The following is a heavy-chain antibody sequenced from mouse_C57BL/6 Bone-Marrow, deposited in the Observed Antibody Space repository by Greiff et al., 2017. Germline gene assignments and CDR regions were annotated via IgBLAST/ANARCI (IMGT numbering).Heavy chain of an antibody. CDR3: ARSTVVAHWYFDV. V-gene: IGHV1-61*01. CDR1: GYTFTSYW. D-gene: IGHD1-1*01. J-gene: IGHJ1*03. CDR2: IYPSDSET. Sequence: QVHVKQSGAELVRPGSSVKLSCKASGYTFTSYWMDWVKQRPGQGLEWIGNIYPSDSETHYNQKFKDKATLTVDKSSSTAYMQLSSLTSEDSAVYYCARSTVVAHWYFDVWGTGTTVTVSS.